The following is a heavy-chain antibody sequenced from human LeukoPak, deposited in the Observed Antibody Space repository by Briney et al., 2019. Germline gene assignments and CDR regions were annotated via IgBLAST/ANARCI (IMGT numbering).Heavy chain of an antibody. V-gene: IGHV3-7*01. J-gene: IGHJ4*02. Sequence: GGSLRLSCAASGFTFSSYWMSWVRQAPGKGLEWVGNIKQDGSEKYYVDSVKGRFTISRDNAKSSLYLQMNSLRAEDTAVYYCARAQTGSYSELDYWGQGTLVTVSS. CDR1: GFTFSSYW. CDR3: ARAQTGSYSELDY. CDR2: IKQDGSEK. D-gene: IGHD1-26*01.